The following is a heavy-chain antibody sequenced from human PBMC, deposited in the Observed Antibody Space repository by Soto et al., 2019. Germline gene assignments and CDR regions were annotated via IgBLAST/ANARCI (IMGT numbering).Heavy chain of an antibody. J-gene: IGHJ5*02. CDR1: GASISSSSYY. CDR3: ARRRYSIGWSTNWFDP. CDR2: ISYTGST. D-gene: IGHD6-19*01. Sequence: PSETLSLTCTVSGASISSSSYYWGWIRQPPGKGLDWIGSISYTGSTYYNPSLKSRVTMSVDTSKNQFSLKLTSVTAADTAVYYCARRRYSIGWSTNWFDPWGQGTLVTVSS. V-gene: IGHV4-39*01.